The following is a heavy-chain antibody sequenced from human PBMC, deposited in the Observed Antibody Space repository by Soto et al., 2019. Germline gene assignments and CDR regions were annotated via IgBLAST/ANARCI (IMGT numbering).Heavy chain of an antibody. J-gene: IGHJ3*02. D-gene: IGHD3-10*01. CDR3: ASLIYYYGSGSYQTSGAFDI. CDR1: RDTLTSSC. Sequence: VKVCCKDSRDTLTSSCLSWARQAPGQGLEWMGWISAYNGNTNYAQKLQGRVTMTTDTSTSTAYMELRSLRSDDTAVYYCASLIYYYGSGSYQTSGAFDIWGQGTMVTVSS. V-gene: IGHV1-18*01. CDR2: ISAYNGNT.